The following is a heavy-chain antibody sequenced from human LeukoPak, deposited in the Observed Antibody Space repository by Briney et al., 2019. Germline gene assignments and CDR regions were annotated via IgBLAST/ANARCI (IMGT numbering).Heavy chain of an antibody. J-gene: IGHJ5*02. CDR2: IYYTGST. CDR1: GGSISSSGNC. CDR3: ARISGTRLRFGLGWFDP. D-gene: IGHD5-12*01. Sequence: SSETLSLTCTISGGSISSSGNCWGWIRQPPGKGLDWIGSIYYTGSTYYDPSLKSRVTISVDTSKNQFSLKLSSVTAADTAVYYCARISGTRLRFGLGWFDPWGQGTLVTVSS. V-gene: IGHV4-39*07.